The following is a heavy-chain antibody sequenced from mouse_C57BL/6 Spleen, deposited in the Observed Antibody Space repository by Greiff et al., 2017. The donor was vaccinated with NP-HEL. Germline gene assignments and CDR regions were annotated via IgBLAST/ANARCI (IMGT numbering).Heavy chain of an antibody. D-gene: IGHD2-2*01. J-gene: IGHJ2*01. CDR1: GYTFTSYG. CDR3: ARSLWLRRGNYFDY. CDR2: IYPRSGNT. V-gene: IGHV1-81*01. Sequence: QVQLQQSGAELARPGASVKLSCKASGYTFTSYGISWVKQRTGQGLEWIGEIYPRSGNTYYNEKFKGKATLTADKSSSTAYMGLRSLTSEDSAVYFCARSLWLRRGNYFDYWGQGTTLTVSS.